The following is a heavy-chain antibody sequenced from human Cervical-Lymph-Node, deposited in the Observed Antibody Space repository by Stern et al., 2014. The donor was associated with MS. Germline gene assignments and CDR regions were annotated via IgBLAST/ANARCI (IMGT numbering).Heavy chain of an antibody. Sequence: QVQLQESGPGLVKPSETLSLTCTVSGGSVSSGSYYWSWIRQPPGKGLEWIGYIYYSGSTNYNPSLKSRVTISVDTSKNQFSLKLSSVTAADTAVYYCARIVGTTENWFDPWGQGTLVTVSS. J-gene: IGHJ5*02. CDR2: IYYSGST. CDR1: GGSVSSGSYY. V-gene: IGHV4-61*01. D-gene: IGHD1-26*01. CDR3: ARIVGTTENWFDP.